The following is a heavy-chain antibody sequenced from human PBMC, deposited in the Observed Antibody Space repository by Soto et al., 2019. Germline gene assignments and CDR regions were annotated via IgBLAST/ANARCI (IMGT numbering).Heavy chain of an antibody. J-gene: IGHJ4*02. CDR1: GGSIGSGGYF. D-gene: IGHD2-2*01. CDR2: IHDSGSA. V-gene: IGHV4-31*03. CDR3: ARLGYWSSGSRGGGFDD. Sequence: QVQLQESGPGLVKPSQTLSLTCTVSGGSIGSGGYFWSWIRQLPGNGLEWIGYIHDSGSAYYNPSLNSRLTISLDTSKTQCSLKLSSVTAADSAVYYCARLGYWSSGSRGGGFDDWGQGTLVTVSS.